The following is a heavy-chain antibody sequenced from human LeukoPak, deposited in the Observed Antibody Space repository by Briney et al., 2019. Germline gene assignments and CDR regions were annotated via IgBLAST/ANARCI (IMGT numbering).Heavy chain of an antibody. CDR3: AREDPKIVVVPAAYVYYYYYGMDV. Sequence: GGSLRLSCAASGFTFSSYSMTWVRQAPGKGLEWVSSISSSSSYIYYADSVKGRFTISRDNSKNTLYLQMNSLRAEDTAVYYCAREDPKIVVVPAAYVYYYYYGMDVWGQGTTVTVSS. J-gene: IGHJ6*02. CDR2: ISSSSSYI. D-gene: IGHD2-2*01. V-gene: IGHV3-21*01. CDR1: GFTFSSYS.